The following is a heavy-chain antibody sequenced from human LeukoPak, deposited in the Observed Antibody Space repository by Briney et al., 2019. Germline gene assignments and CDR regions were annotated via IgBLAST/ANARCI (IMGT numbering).Heavy chain of an antibody. CDR3: ARDRGVSYFDY. D-gene: IGHD3-10*01. J-gene: IGHJ4*02. CDR1: GFTFSNHG. V-gene: IGHV3-33*01. Sequence: GGSLRLSCAASGFTFSNHGMHWVSQAPGKGLEWVAVIWYDGSNKYYADSVKGRFTISRDNSKNTLYLQMNSLRAEDTAMYYCARDRGVSYFDYWGQGAQVTVSS. CDR2: IWYDGSNK.